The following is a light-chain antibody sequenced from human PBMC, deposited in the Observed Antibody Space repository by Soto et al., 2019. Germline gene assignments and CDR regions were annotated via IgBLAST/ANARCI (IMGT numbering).Light chain of an antibody. CDR1: QGIRNF. CDR2: AAS. J-gene: IGKJ5*01. CDR3: QKYSSVIS. Sequence: DIQMTQSPSSLSASVGDRVTITCRASQGIRNFLAWYQQKPGKVPKLLISAASTLESGVPSRFSGSGSGTDFTLPITSLQPEDVETYYCQKYSSVISFGQGTRLEIK. V-gene: IGKV1-27*01.